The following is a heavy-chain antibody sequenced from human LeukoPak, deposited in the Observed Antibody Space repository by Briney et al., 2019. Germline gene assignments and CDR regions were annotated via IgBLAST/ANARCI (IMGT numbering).Heavy chain of an antibody. CDR3: AKLSGDIPPS. Sequence: PGGSLRLSCAASGFTFSSYAMSWVRQAPGKGLEWVSAISGSGGSTYYADSMKGRFTISRDNSKDTVFLQLSSLRADDTAVYFCAKLSGDIPPSWGQGTLVTVSS. D-gene: IGHD3-9*01. CDR2: ISGSGGST. CDR1: GFTFSSYA. V-gene: IGHV3-23*01. J-gene: IGHJ5*02.